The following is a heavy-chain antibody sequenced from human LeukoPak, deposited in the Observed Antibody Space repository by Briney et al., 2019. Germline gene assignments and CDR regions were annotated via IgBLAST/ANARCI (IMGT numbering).Heavy chain of an antibody. J-gene: IGHJ4*02. V-gene: IGHV3-23*01. CDR2: ISGSAITT. Sequence: GGSLRLSCTTSGFTFSNYAMSWVRQAPGKGLEWVSSISGSAITTYYADSVKGRFAISRDNSKNTLYLQMTSLRAGDTAVYYCAKDQRFGDLDDYRGQGTLVTVSS. CDR3: AKDQRFGDLDDY. D-gene: IGHD3-10*01. CDR1: GFTFSNYA.